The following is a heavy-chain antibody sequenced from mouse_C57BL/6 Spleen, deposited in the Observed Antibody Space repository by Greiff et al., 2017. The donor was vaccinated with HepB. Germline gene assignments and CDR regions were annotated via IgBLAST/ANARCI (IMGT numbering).Heavy chain of an antibody. CDR1: GFTFSDAW. V-gene: IGHV6-6*01. D-gene: IGHD4-1*01. CDR2: IRNKANNHAT. CDR3: TTWDLYAMDY. J-gene: IGHJ4*01. Sequence: EVKVEESGGGLVQPGGSMKLSCAASGFTFSDAWMDWVRQSPEKGLEWVADIRNKANNHATYYAESVKGRFTISRDDSKSSVYLQMNSLRAEDTGIYYCTTWDLYAMDYWGQGTSVTVSS.